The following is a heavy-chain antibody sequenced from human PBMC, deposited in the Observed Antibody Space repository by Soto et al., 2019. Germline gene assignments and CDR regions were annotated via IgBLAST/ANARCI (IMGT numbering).Heavy chain of an antibody. CDR3: ARREIQGPIDY. Sequence: QVQLQESGPGLVKPSDTLSLTCAVSGYSISSSNWWGWIRQPPGKGLEWIGYIYYSGTTYYNPSRKSRVTMAVDTAKNQFSLKLTSVTAVDTAVYYCARREIQGPIDYWGQGTLVTVSS. D-gene: IGHD1-26*01. J-gene: IGHJ4*02. CDR1: GYSISSSNW. CDR2: IYYSGTT. V-gene: IGHV4-28*01.